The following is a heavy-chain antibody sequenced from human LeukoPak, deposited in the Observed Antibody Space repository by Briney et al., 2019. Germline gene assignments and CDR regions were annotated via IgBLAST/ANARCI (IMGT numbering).Heavy chain of an antibody. CDR3: AKDGVGDSSGYYLLEH. D-gene: IGHD3-22*01. V-gene: IGHV3-23*01. CDR1: GFTFTSYA. CDR2: MSVSGGST. J-gene: IGHJ1*01. Sequence: PGGSLRLSCAASGFTFTSYAMSWVRQAPWKGLEWVSAMSVSGGSTYYADSVKGRFTVSRDNSKNTLYLEMKSLRGEDTAVYYCAKDGVGDSSGYYLLEHWGQGTLVTVSS.